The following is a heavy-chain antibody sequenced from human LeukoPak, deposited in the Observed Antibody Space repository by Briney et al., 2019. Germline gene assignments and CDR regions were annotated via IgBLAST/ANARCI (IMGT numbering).Heavy chain of an antibody. J-gene: IGHJ4*02. CDR3: AKESPTALVTHYFDS. Sequence: GGSLRLSCAASGFTVSNSYMSWVRQAPGKGLEWVSLIYSGGSTYHADSLKGRFTISRDNSKNTLYLQMNSLRVEDTAVYYCAKESPTALVTHYFDSWGQGTLVTVSS. CDR1: GFTVSNSY. D-gene: IGHD5-18*01. V-gene: IGHV3-66*01. CDR2: IYSGGST.